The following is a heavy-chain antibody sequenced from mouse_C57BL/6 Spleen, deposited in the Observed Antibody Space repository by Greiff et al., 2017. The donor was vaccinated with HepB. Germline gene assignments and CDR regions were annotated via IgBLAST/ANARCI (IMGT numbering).Heavy chain of an antibody. CDR1: GVDFSRYW. J-gene: IGHJ1*03. Sequence: GVDFSRYWMSWVRRAPGKGLEWIGEINPDSSTINYAPSLKDKFIISRDNAKNTLYLQMSKVRSEDTALYYCARRTTVVARYFDVWGTGTTVTVSS. CDR2: INPDSSTI. V-gene: IGHV4-1*01. CDR3: ARRTTVVARYFDV. D-gene: IGHD1-1*01.